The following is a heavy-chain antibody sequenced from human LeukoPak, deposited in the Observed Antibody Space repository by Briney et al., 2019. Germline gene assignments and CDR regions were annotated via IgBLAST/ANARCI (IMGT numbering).Heavy chain of an antibody. J-gene: IGHJ6*03. V-gene: IGHV3-74*01. CDR3: AKDTVKVTTIRRVPHYMGV. Sequence: PGGSLRLSCAASGFTFSNYWMHWVRQTPGKGLVWVSRINSDASVTTYADSVKGRFTISRDNSKNTLYLQMNSLRAEDTAVYYCAKDTVKVTTIRRVPHYMGVWGKGTTVTISS. CDR2: INSDASVT. D-gene: IGHD5-12*01. CDR1: GFTFSNYW.